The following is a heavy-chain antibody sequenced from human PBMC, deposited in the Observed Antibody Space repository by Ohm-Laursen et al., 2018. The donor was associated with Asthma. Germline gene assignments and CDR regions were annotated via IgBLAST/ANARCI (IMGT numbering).Heavy chain of an antibody. J-gene: IGHJ4*02. CDR3: ARDLDYYGSGSYQDY. V-gene: IGHV3-30*03. CDR1: GFTFSSYG. CDR2: ISYDGSNK. D-gene: IGHD3-10*01. Sequence: LSCAASGFTFSSYGMHWVRQAPGKGLEWVAVISYDGSNKYYADSVKGRFTISRDNSKNTLYLQMNSLRAEDTAVYYCARDLDYYGSGSYQDYWGQGTLVTVSS.